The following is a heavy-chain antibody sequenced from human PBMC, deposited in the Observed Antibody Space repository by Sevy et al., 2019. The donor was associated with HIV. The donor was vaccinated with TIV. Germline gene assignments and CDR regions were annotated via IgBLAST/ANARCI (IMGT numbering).Heavy chain of an antibody. V-gene: IGHV4-39*01. D-gene: IGHD4-17*01. CDR3: ARTNTVTPDY. Sequence: SETLSLTCTVSGGSISSSSYYWGWIRQPPGKGREWIGSIYYSGSTYYNPSLKSRVTISVDTSKNQFSLKRSSVTAADTAVYYCARTNTVTPDYWGQGTLVTVSS. CDR2: IYYSGST. CDR1: GGSISSSSYY. J-gene: IGHJ4*02.